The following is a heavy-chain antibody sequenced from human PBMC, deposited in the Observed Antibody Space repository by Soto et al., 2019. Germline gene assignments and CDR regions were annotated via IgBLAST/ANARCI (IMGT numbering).Heavy chain of an antibody. CDR1: GGSIISGGYY. CDR3: ARAVRGVIKGGFDS. J-gene: IGHJ4*02. CDR2: IYYSGST. Sequence: SETLSLTCTVSGGSIISGGYYWIWIRQHPGKGLEWIGYIYYSGSTYYNPSLKSRVTISVDTSKNQFSLKLNSVTAADTAVYYCARAVRGVIKGGFDSWGQGTLVTVSS. V-gene: IGHV4-31*03. D-gene: IGHD3-10*01.